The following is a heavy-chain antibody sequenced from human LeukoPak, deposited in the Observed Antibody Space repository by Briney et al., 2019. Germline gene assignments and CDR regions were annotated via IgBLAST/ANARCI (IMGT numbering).Heavy chain of an antibody. CDR1: GGSISSGSYY. J-gene: IGHJ4*02. D-gene: IGHD4-11*01. CDR3: ARATVTLIDY. V-gene: IGHV4-61*02. CDR2: IYTSGST. Sequence: TSQTLSLTCTVSGGSISSGSYYWSWIRQPAGKGLEWIGRIYTSGSTNYNPSLKSRVTISVDTSKNQFSLKLSSVTAADTAVHYCARATVTLIDYWGQGTLVTVSS.